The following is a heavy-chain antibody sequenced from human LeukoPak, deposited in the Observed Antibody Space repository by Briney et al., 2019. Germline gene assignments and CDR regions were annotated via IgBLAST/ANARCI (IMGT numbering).Heavy chain of an antibody. CDR2: INGDGSST. V-gene: IGHV3-74*01. CDR1: GFTFNNYA. J-gene: IGHJ4*02. Sequence: PGGSLRLSCTASGFTFNNYAMAWVRQAPGKGLVWVSRINGDGSSTSYADSVKGRFTISRDNAKNTLYLQMNSLRAEDSAVYYCASAYYHYYFDYWGQGTLVTVSS. CDR3: ASAYYHYYFDY. D-gene: IGHD3-16*01.